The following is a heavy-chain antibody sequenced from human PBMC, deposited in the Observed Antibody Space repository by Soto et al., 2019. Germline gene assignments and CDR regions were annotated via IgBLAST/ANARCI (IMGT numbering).Heavy chain of an antibody. CDR3: ARATLASNDYGSGSYYNDAFDI. V-gene: IGHV1-18*01. D-gene: IGHD3-10*01. CDR1: GYTFTSYG. J-gene: IGHJ3*02. Sequence: ASVKVSCKASGYTFTSYGISWVRQAPGQGLEWMGWISAYNGNTNYAQKLQGRVTMTTDTSTSTAYMELRRLRSDDTAVYYCARATLASNDYGSGSYYNDAFDIWGQGTMVTVSS. CDR2: ISAYNGNT.